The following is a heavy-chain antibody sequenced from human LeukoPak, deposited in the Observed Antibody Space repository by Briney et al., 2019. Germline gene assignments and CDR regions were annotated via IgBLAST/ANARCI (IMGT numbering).Heavy chain of an antibody. V-gene: IGHV3-30*03. J-gene: IGHJ4*02. CDR2: ISYDGSNK. D-gene: IGHD2-15*01. CDR3: ARAKSTSGLVVVVAATLLFDY. CDR1: GFTVSSNY. Sequence: GGSLRLSCAASGFTVSSNYMSWVRQAPDKGLEWVAVISYDGSNKYYADSVKGRFTISRDNSKNTLYLQMNSLRAEDTAVYYCARAKSTSGLVVVVAATLLFDYWGQGTLVTVSS.